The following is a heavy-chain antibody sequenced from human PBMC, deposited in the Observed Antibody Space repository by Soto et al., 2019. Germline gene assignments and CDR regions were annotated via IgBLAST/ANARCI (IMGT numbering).Heavy chain of an antibody. Sequence: QVQLVESGGGVVQPGRSLRLSCAASGFTFSSYGMHWVRQAPGKGLEWVAVISYDGSNKYYADYVKGRFTISRDNSKNTLYLQMNSLRAEDTAVYYCATGSYYDILTGYYNPTVDYWGQGTLVTVSS. CDR1: GFTFSSYG. CDR2: ISYDGSNK. J-gene: IGHJ4*02. CDR3: ATGSYYDILTGYYNPTVDY. D-gene: IGHD3-9*01. V-gene: IGHV3-30*03.